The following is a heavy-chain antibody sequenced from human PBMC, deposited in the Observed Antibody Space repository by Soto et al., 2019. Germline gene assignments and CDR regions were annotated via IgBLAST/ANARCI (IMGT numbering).Heavy chain of an antibody. CDR2: IKSKADGETT. D-gene: IGHD1-26*01. V-gene: IGHV3-15*07. J-gene: IGHJ6*02. Sequence: EVQLVESGGGLVEPGGSLRLSCAASGFNFINAWMHWVRQAPGKGLEWVGRIKSKADGETTDYAAPVKGRFIISRDDSKNTLHLQINSLKMEDTAVYYCSALGVWGQGTTVTVSS. CDR3: SALGV. CDR1: GFNFINAW.